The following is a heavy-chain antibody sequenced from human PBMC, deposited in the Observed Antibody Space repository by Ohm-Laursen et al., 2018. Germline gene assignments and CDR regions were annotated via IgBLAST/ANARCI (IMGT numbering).Heavy chain of an antibody. CDR2: INPNSGGT. D-gene: IGHD1-26*01. J-gene: IGHJ4*02. CDR3: ARDVGGSTPLDY. CDR1: GYTFTGYY. V-gene: IGHV1-2*02. Sequence: ASVKVSCKASGYTFTGYYVHWVRQAPGQGLEWMGWINPNSGGTNYAQKFQGRVTMTRDTSISTAYMELSRLRSDDTAVYYCARDVGGSTPLDYWGQGTLVTVSS.